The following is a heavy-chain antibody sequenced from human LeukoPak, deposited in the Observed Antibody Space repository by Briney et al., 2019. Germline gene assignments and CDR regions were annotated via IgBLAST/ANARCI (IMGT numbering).Heavy chain of an antibody. J-gene: IGHJ6*03. V-gene: IGHV3-21*01. CDR1: GFTFSSYA. Sequence: GGSLRLSCAASGFTFSSYAMSWVRQAPGKGLEWVSAISGSSSYIYYADSVKGRFTISRDNAKNSLYLQMNSLGAEDTAVYYCARRGHYDSSGYYYLPLYYYYYMDVWGKGTTVTISS. CDR3: ARRGHYDSSGYYYLPLYYYYYMDV. CDR2: ISGSSSYI. D-gene: IGHD3-22*01.